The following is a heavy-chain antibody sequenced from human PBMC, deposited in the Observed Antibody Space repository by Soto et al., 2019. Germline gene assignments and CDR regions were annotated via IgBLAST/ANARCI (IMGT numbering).Heavy chain of an antibody. D-gene: IGHD1-26*01. J-gene: IGHJ6*02. CDR3: ARGAVGATDYYYYGMDV. V-gene: IGHV1-18*01. Sequence: QVQLVQSGAEVTKPGASVKVSCKASGYTFTSYGISWVRQAHGQGLVWMGWISAYNGNTNYAQKLQGRVTMTTDTSTSTAYMELRSLRSDDTAVYYCARGAVGATDYYYYGMDVCGQGTTVTVSS. CDR2: ISAYNGNT. CDR1: GYTFTSYG.